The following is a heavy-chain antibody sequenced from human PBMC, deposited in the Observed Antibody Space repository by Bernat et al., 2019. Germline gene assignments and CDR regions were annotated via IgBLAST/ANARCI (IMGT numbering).Heavy chain of an antibody. J-gene: IGHJ4*02. V-gene: IGHV4-31*03. CDR1: GASIAGGSYH. CDR3: AKGDHLGELSH. CDR2: VSTSGST. Sequence: QLQLQESGPRLVEPSQTLSLACTVTGASIAGGSYHWSWVRQYPGKGLEWIGFVSTSGSTSYNPSLKSRLSISLETSKNQFSVSLTSETAADTAVYYCAKGDHLGELSHWGQGALVTVSS. D-gene: IGHD3-16*02.